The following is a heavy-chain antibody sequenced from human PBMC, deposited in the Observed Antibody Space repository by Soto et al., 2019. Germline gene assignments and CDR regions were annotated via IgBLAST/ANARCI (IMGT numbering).Heavy chain of an antibody. CDR2: IKGDGSER. CDR1: GVTVWNSW. J-gene: IGHJ5*02. D-gene: IGHD2-21*01. V-gene: IGHV3-7*01. CDR3: ASARHIGP. Sequence: GCSLRIGCAACGVTVWNSWMSGVREAPGKGLEWVANIKGDGSERNYVDSVKGRFTISRDNAENSLYLQMNSLRAEDTAVYYCASARHIGPWAQGPLVTLPS.